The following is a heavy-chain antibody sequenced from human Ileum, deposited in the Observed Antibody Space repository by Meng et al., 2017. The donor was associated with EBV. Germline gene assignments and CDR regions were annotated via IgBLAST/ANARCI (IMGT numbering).Heavy chain of an antibody. Sequence: GELQQWAAVLVKSPGALSLTCVVYCGSFSGYYWTWIRQAPGRGLEWIGESNYAGSTNYNPSLKSRVTISVDTSKKQFSLYLTSVTAADTAVYYCARVMRRVNYNSGWYAKFWGQGNLVTVSS. CDR2: SNYAGST. J-gene: IGHJ4*02. V-gene: IGHV4-34*01. CDR1: CGSFSGYY. CDR3: ARVMRRVNYNSGWYAKF. D-gene: IGHD6-19*01.